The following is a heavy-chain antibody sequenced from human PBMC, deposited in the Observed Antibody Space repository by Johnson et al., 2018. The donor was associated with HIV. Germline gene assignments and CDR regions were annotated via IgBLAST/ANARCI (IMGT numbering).Heavy chain of an antibody. CDR3: ARTRKYTSGPPCAFDF. CDR1: AFSVSSNY. V-gene: IGHV3-30-3*01. Sequence: QVQLVESGGGLVQPGGSLRLSCAVSAFSVSSNYMSWVRQAPGKGLEWVAVISYDGSNKYYADSVKGRFTISRDNSKNTLYLQMNSLRAEDTAVYYCARTRKYTSGPPCAFDFWGQGTMVTVSS. J-gene: IGHJ3*01. D-gene: IGHD3-22*01. CDR2: ISYDGSNK.